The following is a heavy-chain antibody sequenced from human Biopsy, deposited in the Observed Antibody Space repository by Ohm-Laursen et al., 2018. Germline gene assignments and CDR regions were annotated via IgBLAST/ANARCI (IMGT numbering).Heavy chain of an antibody. CDR1: GGSISGYH. D-gene: IGHD2-2*01. V-gene: IGHV4-59*01. CDR3: ARMPHFDY. Sequence: TLSLTCTVPGGSISGYHWSWIRKSPGKGLEWLAYISYTGGITSNPSLNGRATMSLDTSKNQFSLGLIYVTAADTAVYYCARMPHFDYWGQGILVTVSS. CDR2: ISYTGGI. J-gene: IGHJ4*02.